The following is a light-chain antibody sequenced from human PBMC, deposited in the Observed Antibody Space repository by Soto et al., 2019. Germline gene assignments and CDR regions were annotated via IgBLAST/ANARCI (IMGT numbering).Light chain of an antibody. CDR3: QSYDSSLSGYV. J-gene: IGLJ1*01. Sequence: QSVLTQPPSVSGAPGQRVTISCTGSSSNIGAGYDVHWYQQLPGTAPKLPIYGNSNRPSGVPDRFSGSKSGTSASLAITGLQAEYEADYYCQSYDSSLSGYVVGTGTKLTVL. V-gene: IGLV1-40*01. CDR1: SSNIGAGYD. CDR2: GNS.